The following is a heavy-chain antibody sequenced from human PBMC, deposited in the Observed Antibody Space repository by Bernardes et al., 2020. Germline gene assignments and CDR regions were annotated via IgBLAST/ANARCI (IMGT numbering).Heavy chain of an antibody. CDR1: GGSISSSSYY. Sequence: SETLSLTCTVSGGSISSSSYYWGWIRQPPGKGLEWIGSIYYSGSTYYNPSLKSRVTISVDTSKNQFSLKLSSVTAADTAVYYCARLDTALAARLNYYYYGMDVWGKGTTVTVSS. CDR3: ARLDTALAARLNYYYYGMDV. D-gene: IGHD6-6*01. J-gene: IGHJ6*04. CDR2: IYYSGST. V-gene: IGHV4-39*01.